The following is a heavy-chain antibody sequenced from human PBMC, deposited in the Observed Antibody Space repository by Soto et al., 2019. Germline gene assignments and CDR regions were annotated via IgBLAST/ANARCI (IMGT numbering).Heavy chain of an antibody. V-gene: IGHV1-46*03. Sequence: QVQLVQSGAEVKKPGASVKVSCKASGYTFTSYWMHWVRQAPGQGLELMGIINPSAGTTNYAQKFQGTVTMTRDTSTSTVYMDLSSLRSEDTAVYYCTRSEYDPIFDYWGQGTLVPVSS. J-gene: IGHJ4*02. D-gene: IGHD1-1*01. CDR1: GYTFTSYW. CDR3: TRSEYDPIFDY. CDR2: INPSAGTT.